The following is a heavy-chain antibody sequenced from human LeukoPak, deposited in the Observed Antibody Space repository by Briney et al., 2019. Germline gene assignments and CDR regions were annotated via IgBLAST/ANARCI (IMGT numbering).Heavy chain of an antibody. J-gene: IGHJ3*02. CDR1: GFTFSSHS. CDR3: ARVSDDYGDYDAFDI. V-gene: IGHV3-21*01. CDR2: ISSSSSYI. Sequence: PGGSLRLSCAASGFTFSSHSMNWVRQAPGKGLEWVSSISSSSSYIYYADSVKGRFTISRDNAKNSLYLQMNSLRAEDTAVYYCARVSDDYGDYDAFDIWGQGTMVTVSS. D-gene: IGHD4-17*01.